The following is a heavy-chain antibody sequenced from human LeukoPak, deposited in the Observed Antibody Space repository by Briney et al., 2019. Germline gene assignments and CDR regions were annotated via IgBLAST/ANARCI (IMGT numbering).Heavy chain of an antibody. CDR1: GASVNSGNYY. V-gene: IGHV4-61*02. CDR2: IYTSGNT. Sequence: PSQTLSLTCTVSGASVNSGNYYWTWIRQPAGKRLEWIGRIYTSGNTNYNPSLKSRVTISIDASKNQFSLRLSSVTAADTAVYYCTRGGVGPRLQYWGQGTLVTVSS. J-gene: IGHJ1*01. CDR3: TRGGVGPRLQY. D-gene: IGHD1-26*01.